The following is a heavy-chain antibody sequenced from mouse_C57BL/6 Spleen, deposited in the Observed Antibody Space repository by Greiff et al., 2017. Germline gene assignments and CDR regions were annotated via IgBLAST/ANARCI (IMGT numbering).Heavy chain of an antibody. CDR1: GYTFTDYE. D-gene: IGHD2-5*01. Sequence: VKLVESGAELVRPGASVTLSCKASGYTFTDYEMHWVKQTPVHGLEWIGAIDPETGGTAYNQKFKGKAILTADKSSSTAYMELRSLTSEDSAVYCGTGSNLFAYWGQGTLVTVSA. CDR3: TGSNLFAY. CDR2: IDPETGGT. J-gene: IGHJ3*01. V-gene: IGHV1-15*01.